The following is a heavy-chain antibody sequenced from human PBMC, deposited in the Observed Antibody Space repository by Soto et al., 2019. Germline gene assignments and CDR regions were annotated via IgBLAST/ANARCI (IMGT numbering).Heavy chain of an antibody. V-gene: IGHV4-34*01. CDR1: GGSFSGYY. CDR2: INHSGST. Sequence: QVQLQQWGAGLLKPSETLSLTCAVYGGSFSGYYWSWIRQPPGKGLEWIGEINHSGSTNYNPSLKSRVTISVDTSKNQFSLKLSSVTAADTAVYYCARRSGSYLGYYYYGMDVWGQGTTVTVSS. CDR3: ARRSGSYLGYYYYGMDV. J-gene: IGHJ6*02. D-gene: IGHD1-26*01.